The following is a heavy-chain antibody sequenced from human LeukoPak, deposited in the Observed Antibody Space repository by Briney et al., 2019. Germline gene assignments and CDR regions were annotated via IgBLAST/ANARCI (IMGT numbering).Heavy chain of an antibody. J-gene: IGHJ3*02. CDR3: AKGRLRFLEWSRPYDDAFDI. D-gene: IGHD3-3*01. V-gene: IGHV3-23*01. Sequence: PGGSLRLSCAASGFTFSSYAMSWVRQAPGKGLEWVSAISGSGGSTYYADSVKGRFTISRDNSKNTLYLQMNSLRAEDTAVYYCAKGRLRFLEWSRPYDDAFDIWGQGTMVTVSS. CDR2: ISGSGGST. CDR1: GFTFSSYA.